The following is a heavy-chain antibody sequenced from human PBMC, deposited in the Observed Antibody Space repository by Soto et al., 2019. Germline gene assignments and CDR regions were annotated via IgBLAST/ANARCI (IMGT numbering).Heavy chain of an antibody. D-gene: IGHD6-6*01. CDR3: ARDMSIAALPAYYFDY. V-gene: IGHV1-2*04. CDR2: INPNSGGT. J-gene: IGHJ4*02. CDR1: GYTFTGYY. Sequence: ASVKVSCKVSGYTFTGYYMHWVRQAPGQGLEWMGWINPNSGGTNYAQKFQGWVTMTRDTSISTAYMELSRLRSDDTAVYYCARDMSIAALPAYYFDYRGKGTLVTVSS.